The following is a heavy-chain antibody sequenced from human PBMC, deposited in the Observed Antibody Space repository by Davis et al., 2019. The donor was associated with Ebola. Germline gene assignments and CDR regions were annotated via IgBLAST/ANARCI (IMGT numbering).Heavy chain of an antibody. CDR1: GYSFTSYW. J-gene: IGHJ5*02. V-gene: IGHV5-51*01. CDR3: ARVVRGGTGPHLFDP. CDR2: IYPGDSDT. D-gene: IGHD1-1*01. Sequence: KVSCKGSGYSFTSYWIGWVRQMPGKGLAWMGIIYPGDSDTRYSPSFQGQVTISADKSISTAYLQWSSLKASDTAMYYCARVVRGGTGPHLFDPWGQGTLVTVSS.